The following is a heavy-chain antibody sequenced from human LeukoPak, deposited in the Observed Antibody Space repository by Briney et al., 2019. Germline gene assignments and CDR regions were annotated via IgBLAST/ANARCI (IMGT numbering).Heavy chain of an antibody. Sequence: PSETLSLTCTVSGGSISSGGYYWSWIRQHPGKGLEWIGYIYYSGSTYYNPSLKSRVTISVDTSKNQFSLKLSSVTAADTAVYYCARSEYYDFWSGPDYWGQGTLVTVSS. V-gene: IGHV4-31*03. CDR1: GGSISSGGYY. CDR2: IYYSGST. CDR3: ARSEYYDFWSGPDY. J-gene: IGHJ4*02. D-gene: IGHD3-3*01.